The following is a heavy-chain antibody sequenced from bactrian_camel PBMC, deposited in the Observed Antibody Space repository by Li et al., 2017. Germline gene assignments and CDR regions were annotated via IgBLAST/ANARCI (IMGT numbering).Heavy chain of an antibody. CDR2: IYTGSSPQYTGGETT. Sequence: HVQLVESGGGLVQPGGSLRLSCAASEFTVSDYWITWVRQAPGKGLEWVASIYTGSSPQYTGGETTFYADSVKGRFISSRDNSKNTVYLQLNGLKSEDTAMYYCTRETQWVGYHEMAEYWGQGTQVTVS. CDR3: TRETQWVGYHEMAEY. V-gene: IGHV3S1*01. D-gene: IGHD5*01. J-gene: IGHJ4*01. CDR1: EFTVSDYW.